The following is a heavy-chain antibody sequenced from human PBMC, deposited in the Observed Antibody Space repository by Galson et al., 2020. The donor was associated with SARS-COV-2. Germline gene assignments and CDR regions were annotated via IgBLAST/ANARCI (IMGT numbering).Heavy chain of an antibody. CDR1: GFTFSSHA. D-gene: IGHD6-19*01. V-gene: IGHV3-33*01. CDR2: IFFDGSDK. Sequence: GESLKISCAASGFTFSSHAMHWLRQAPGKGLEWVAQIFFDGSDKYYGDSVKGRFTISRDSSKNTVYLQMNNLRADDTAVYYCARDGQTSSGWAFDYWGQGTLVTVSS. J-gene: IGHJ4*02. CDR3: ARDGQTSSGWAFDY.